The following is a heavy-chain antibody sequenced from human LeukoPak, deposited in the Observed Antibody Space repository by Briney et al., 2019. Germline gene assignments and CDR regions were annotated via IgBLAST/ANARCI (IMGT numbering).Heavy chain of an antibody. J-gene: IGHJ4*02. CDR3: ARTHEYFDY. V-gene: IGHV4-59*01. CDR2: IYYSGST. CDR1: GGSISSYY. Sequence: ASETLSLTCTVSGGSISSYYWSWIRQPPGKGLEWIGYIYYSGSTNYNPSLKSRVTIPVDTSKNQFSLKLSSVTAADTAVYYCARTHEYFDYWGQGTLVTVSS.